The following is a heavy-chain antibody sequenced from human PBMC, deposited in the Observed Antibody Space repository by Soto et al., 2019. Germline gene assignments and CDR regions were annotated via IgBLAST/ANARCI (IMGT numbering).Heavy chain of an antibody. Sequence: SVKVSCQARGWTFSSYAISWVRQAPGQGLEWMGGIIPIFGTANYAQKFQGRVTITADESTSTAYMELSSLRSEDTAVYYCARENTMIGGGIGGGWHGFDLWGQGTLVTVSS. D-gene: IGHD3-22*01. V-gene: IGHV1-69*13. CDR1: GWTFSSYA. CDR2: IIPIFGTA. CDR3: ARENTMIGGGIGGGWHGFDL. J-gene: IGHJ5*02.